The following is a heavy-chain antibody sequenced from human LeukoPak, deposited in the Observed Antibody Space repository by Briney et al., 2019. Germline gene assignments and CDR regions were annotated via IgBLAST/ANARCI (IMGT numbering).Heavy chain of an antibody. J-gene: IGHJ3*02. D-gene: IGHD3-22*01. CDR2: ISSSSSYI. CDR3: ARDYYDSSGPDAFDI. Sequence: GGSLRLSCATSGFSFSTYVMSWVRQAPGKGLEWVSSISSSSSYIYYADSVKGRFTISRDNAKNSLYLQMNSLRAEDTAVYYCARDYYDSSGPDAFDIWGQGTMVTVSS. CDR1: GFSFSTYV. V-gene: IGHV3-21*01.